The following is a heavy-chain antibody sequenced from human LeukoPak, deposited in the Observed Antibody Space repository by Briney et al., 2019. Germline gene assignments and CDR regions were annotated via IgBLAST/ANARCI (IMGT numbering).Heavy chain of an antibody. V-gene: IGHV1-69*05. CDR1: GGTFSSYA. CDR2: IIPIFSAS. Sequence: ASVKVSCKASGGTFSSYAISWVRQAPGHGLEWMGGIIPIFSASKYAQKFQGRVTITTDDSTSTAYMELSSLRSEDTAVYYCARDKTPGEQWLVPAVYWGQGTLVTVSS. CDR3: ARDKTPGEQWLVPAVY. J-gene: IGHJ4*02. D-gene: IGHD6-19*01.